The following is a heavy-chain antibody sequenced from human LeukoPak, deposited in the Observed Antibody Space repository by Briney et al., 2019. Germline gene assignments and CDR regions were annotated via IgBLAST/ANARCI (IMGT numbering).Heavy chain of an antibody. D-gene: IGHD3-22*01. CDR3: ARISRDSSGSKLDY. CDR2: INHSGST. J-gene: IGHJ4*02. CDR1: GGSFSGYY. Sequence: PSETLSLTCAVYGGSFSGYYWSWIRQPPGKGLEWIGEINHSGSTNYNPPLKSRVTISVDTSKNQFSLKLSSVTAADTAVYYCARISRDSSGSKLDYWGQGTLVTVSS. V-gene: IGHV4-34*01.